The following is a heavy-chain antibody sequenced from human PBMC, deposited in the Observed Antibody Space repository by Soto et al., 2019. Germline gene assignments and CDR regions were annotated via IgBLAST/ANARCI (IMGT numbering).Heavy chain of an antibody. Sequence: GGSLRLSCAASGFTFSSYAMSWVRQAPGKGLEWVSAISGSGGSTYYADSVKGRFTISRDNSKNTLYLQMNSLRAEDTAVYYCAGGRGDSYDSIQHWGQGTLVTVSS. CDR3: AGGRGDSYDSIQH. CDR1: GFTFSSYA. J-gene: IGHJ1*01. CDR2: ISGSGGST. V-gene: IGHV3-23*01. D-gene: IGHD3-22*01.